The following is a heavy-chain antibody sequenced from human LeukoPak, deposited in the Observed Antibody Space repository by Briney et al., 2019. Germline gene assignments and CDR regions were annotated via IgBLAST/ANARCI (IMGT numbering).Heavy chain of an antibody. D-gene: IGHD6-13*01. Sequence: SETLSLTCTVSGVSISSGDYYWSWIRQPPGKGLEWIGYIYYSGSTYYNPSLKSRVTISVDTSKNQFSLKLSSVTAADTALYYCARFELADVFDIWGQGTMVTVSS. CDR3: ARFELADVFDI. CDR2: IYYSGST. J-gene: IGHJ3*02. CDR1: GVSISSGDYY. V-gene: IGHV4-30-4*08.